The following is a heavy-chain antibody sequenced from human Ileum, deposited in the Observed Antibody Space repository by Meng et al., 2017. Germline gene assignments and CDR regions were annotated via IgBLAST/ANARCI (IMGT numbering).Heavy chain of an antibody. CDR1: RGTFSSYG. J-gene: IGHJ6*02. D-gene: IGHD2-2*01. CDR3: ARWSTANTFNYYYGMDV. Sequence: SVKVSCKAFRGTFSSYGISWVRQAPGQGLEWMGGIIPIFGTTDYAQKFQGRVTVTADESTSTAYMELSSLRSDDTAVYYCARWSTANTFNYYYGMDVWGQGTTVTVSS. CDR2: IIPIFGTT. V-gene: IGHV1-69*13.